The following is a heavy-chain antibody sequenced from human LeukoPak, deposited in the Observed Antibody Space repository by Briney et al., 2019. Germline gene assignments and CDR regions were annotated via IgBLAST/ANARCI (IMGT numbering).Heavy chain of an antibody. J-gene: IGHJ5*02. Sequence: GGPLRLSCATSGFTFSNAWMNWVRQAPGKGLEWVGRIRSNSDGGTIDYAAPVKGRFTLSRDDSKTTLYLQMNSLQTEDTAVYYCATDFYDSTWGQGTLVTVSS. D-gene: IGHD3-22*01. CDR1: GFTFSNAW. CDR3: ATDFYDST. CDR2: IRSNSDGGTI. V-gene: IGHV3-15*07.